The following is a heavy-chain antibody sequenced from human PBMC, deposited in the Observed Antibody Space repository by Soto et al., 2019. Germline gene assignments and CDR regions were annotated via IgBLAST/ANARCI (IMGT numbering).Heavy chain of an antibody. D-gene: IGHD2-15*01. Sequence: ASVKVSCKASGYTFTSYHMHWVRQAPGQGLEWMGVINPSGGTTAYAQKFQGRVTMTRDTSTSTVYMELSSLRSEDTAVYHCARAGYCSGGSCYSRWFDPWGQGTLVTVSS. V-gene: IGHV1-46*01. CDR3: ARAGYCSGGSCYSRWFDP. CDR1: GYTFTSYH. J-gene: IGHJ5*02. CDR2: INPSGGTT.